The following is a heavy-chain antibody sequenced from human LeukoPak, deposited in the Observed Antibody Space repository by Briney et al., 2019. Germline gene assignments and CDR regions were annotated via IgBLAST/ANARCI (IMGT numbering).Heavy chain of an antibody. V-gene: IGHV4-59*01. J-gene: IGHJ3*02. CDR2: FYYSGST. D-gene: IGHD3-22*01. Sequence: PSETLSLTCTVSGGSISSYYWSWIRQPPGKGREWIGYFYYSGSTNYNPSLKSRVTISVDTSKNQFSLKLSSVTAADTAVYYCARGDYYDSSGYLDNAFDIWGQGTKVTVSS. CDR1: GGSISSYY. CDR3: ARGDYYDSSGYLDNAFDI.